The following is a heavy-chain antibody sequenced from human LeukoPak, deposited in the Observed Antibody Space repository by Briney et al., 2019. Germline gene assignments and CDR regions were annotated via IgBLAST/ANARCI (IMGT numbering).Heavy chain of an antibody. CDR2: IYYGGST. D-gene: IGHD5-18*01. CDR3: ARDHPRGYSYGWGENGFDY. CDR1: GGSISSYY. J-gene: IGHJ4*02. Sequence: SETLSLTCTVSGGSISSYYWSWIRQPPGKGLEWIGSIYYGGSTYYNPSLKSRVTISVDTSKNQFSLKLSSVTAADTAVYYCARDHPRGYSYGWGENGFDYWGQGTLVTVSS. V-gene: IGHV4-39*07.